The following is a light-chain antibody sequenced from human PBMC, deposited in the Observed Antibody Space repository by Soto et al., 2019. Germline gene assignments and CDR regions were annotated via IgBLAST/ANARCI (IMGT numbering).Light chain of an antibody. J-gene: IGLJ1*01. Sequence: QSVLTQPVSVSGSPGQSITISCTGTSSDVGGYIYVSWYQQHPGKAPKLMIYEVSSRPSGVSNRFSGSKSGNTASLTISGLQAEDEADYYCSSYTSSTTYVFGTGTKVTVL. CDR3: SSYTSSTTYV. CDR1: SSDVGGYIY. V-gene: IGLV2-14*01. CDR2: EVS.